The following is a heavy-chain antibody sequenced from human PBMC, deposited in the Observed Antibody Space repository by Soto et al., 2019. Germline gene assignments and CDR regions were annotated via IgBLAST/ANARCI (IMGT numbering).Heavy chain of an antibody. CDR3: ARAYAIAARRLEYFQH. Sequence: GASVKVSCKASGYTFTGYYMHCVRQAPGQGLEWMGWINPNSGGTNYAQKFQGRVTMTRDTSISTAYMELSRLRSDDTAVYYCARAYAIAARRLEYFQHWGQGTLVTVSS. CDR1: GYTFTGYY. D-gene: IGHD6-6*01. V-gene: IGHV1-2*02. CDR2: INPNSGGT. J-gene: IGHJ1*01.